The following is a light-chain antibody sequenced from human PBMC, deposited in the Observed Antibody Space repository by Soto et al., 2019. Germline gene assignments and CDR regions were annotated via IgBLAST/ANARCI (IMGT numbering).Light chain of an antibody. V-gene: IGLV2-14*01. CDR3: SSYTSSSTVGV. CDR2: EVS. J-gene: IGLJ1*01. Sequence: QSALTQPASVSGSPGQSITVSCTGTSSDIGAYDYVSWYQQHPGKAPKVIISEVSKRPSGVSHRFSGSKSGNTASLTISGLQAEDEADYYCSSYTSSSTVGVFGTGTKLPS. CDR1: SSDIGAYDY.